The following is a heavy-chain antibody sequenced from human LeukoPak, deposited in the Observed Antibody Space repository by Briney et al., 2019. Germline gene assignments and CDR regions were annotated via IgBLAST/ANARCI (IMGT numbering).Heavy chain of an antibody. CDR2: MNPNSGKT. V-gene: IGHV1-8*01. CDR1: GYTFTSYD. J-gene: IGHJ4*01. CDR3: ARGSTVDTVATPLKY. D-gene: IGHD5-12*01. Sequence: ASVKVSCRDSGYTFTSYDFNWVRQATGQGLEWMGWMNPNSGKTGYGQKFQGRVTMTRSTSISTAYMELSSLRSEDTAVYYCARGSTVDTVATPLKYWGQGTLVTVSS.